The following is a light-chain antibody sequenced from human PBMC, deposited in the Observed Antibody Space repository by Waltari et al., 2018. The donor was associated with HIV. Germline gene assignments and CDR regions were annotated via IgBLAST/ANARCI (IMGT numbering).Light chain of an antibody. CDR2: SHA. CDR1: HSPLDSDDEITY. J-gene: IGKJ5*01. CDR3: MQRIAFPVT. Sequence: IVMTQSPNSLSVTPGEPSSISCRFSHSPLDSDDEITYLDWLLLRPGQSPQLLIYSHAYRASGVPDRFSGGGSGTNFTLKINKMEAGDFGVYFCMQRIAFPVTFGQGTRLEIK. V-gene: IGKV2-40*01.